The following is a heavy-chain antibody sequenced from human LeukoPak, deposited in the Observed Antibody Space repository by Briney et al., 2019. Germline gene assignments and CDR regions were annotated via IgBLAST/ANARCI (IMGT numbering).Heavy chain of an antibody. CDR1: GYTFTSYD. D-gene: IGHD6-19*01. CDR3: ARVQSSSGWYPRLLRYYGMGV. V-gene: IGHV1-8*01. CDR2: MNPNSGNT. J-gene: IGHJ6*02. Sequence: ASVKVSCKASGYTFTSYDINWVRQATGQGLEWMGWMNPNSGNTGYAQKFQGRVTMTRNTSISTAYMELSSLRSEDTAVYYCARVQSSSGWYPRLLRYYGMGVWGQGTTVTVSS.